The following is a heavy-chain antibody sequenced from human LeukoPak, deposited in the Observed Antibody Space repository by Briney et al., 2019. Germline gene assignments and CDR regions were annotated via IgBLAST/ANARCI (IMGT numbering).Heavy chain of an antibody. V-gene: IGHV3-23*01. CDR2: ISGSGGST. J-gene: IGHJ5*02. D-gene: IGHD1-26*01. CDR1: GFTFSSYA. Sequence: PGGSLRLSCAASGFTFSSYAMSWVRQAPGKGLEWVSAISGSGGSTYYADSVRGRFTISRDNSKNTLYLQMNSLRAEDTAVYYCAKAGGSYYRRGKNWFDPWGQGTLVTVSS. CDR3: AKAGGSYYRRGKNWFDP.